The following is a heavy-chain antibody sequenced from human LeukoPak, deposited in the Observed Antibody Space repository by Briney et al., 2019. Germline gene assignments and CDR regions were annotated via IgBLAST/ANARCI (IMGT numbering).Heavy chain of an antibody. D-gene: IGHD6-13*01. V-gene: IGHV4-59*01. CDR2: IYYSGST. CDR1: GGSISSYY. Sequence: SETLSLTCTASGGSISSYYWSWIRQPPGKGLEWIGYIYYSGSTNYNPSLKSRVTISVDTSKNQFSLKLSSVTAADTAVYYCARVRGAAAGYYFDYWGQGTLVTVSS. J-gene: IGHJ4*02. CDR3: ARVRGAAAGYYFDY.